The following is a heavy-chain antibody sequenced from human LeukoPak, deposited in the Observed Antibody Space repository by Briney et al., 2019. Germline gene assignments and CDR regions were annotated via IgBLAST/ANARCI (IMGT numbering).Heavy chain of an antibody. CDR3: ATLQPAPAHFEH. Sequence: GASVKVSCTASGDTFSNDGVSWVRQAPGQGLEWMGWVSALNGNTNVAQKVQGRVTLTRDTSTGTAHMELRSLSSDDTAVYYCATLQPAPAHFEHWGQGTLVTVST. J-gene: IGHJ4*02. D-gene: IGHD5-18*01. CDR1: GDTFSNDG. CDR2: VSALNGNT. V-gene: IGHV1-18*01.